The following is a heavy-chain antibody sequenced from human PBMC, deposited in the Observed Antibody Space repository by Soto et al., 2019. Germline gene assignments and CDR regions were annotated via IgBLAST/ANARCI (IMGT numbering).Heavy chain of an antibody. V-gene: IGHV3-23*01. CDR2: ISGSGGST. Sequence: EVQLLESGGGLVQPGGSLRLSCAASGFTFSSYAMSWVHQAPGKGLEWVSAISGSGGSTYYADSVKGRFTISRDNSKNTLYLQMNSLIAEDTAVYYCANGVATITDYYFGMDVWGQGTTVTVSS. D-gene: IGHD5-12*01. CDR1: GFTFSSYA. CDR3: ANGVATITDYYFGMDV. J-gene: IGHJ6*02.